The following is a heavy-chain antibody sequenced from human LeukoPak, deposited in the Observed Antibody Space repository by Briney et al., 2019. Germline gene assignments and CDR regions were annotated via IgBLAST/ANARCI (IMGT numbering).Heavy chain of an antibody. CDR1: GYSISSGYY. J-gene: IGHJ4*02. D-gene: IGHD3-22*01. CDR2: IYHSGST. V-gene: IGHV4-38-2*02. CDR3: ARDGVYYDSSGYYPGQPQFDY. Sequence: SETLSLTCTVSGYSISSGYYWGWIRQPPGKGLEWIGSIYHSGSTYYNPSLKSRVTISVDTSKNQFSLKLSSVTAADTAVYYCARDGVYYDSSGYYPGQPQFDYWGQGTLVTVSS.